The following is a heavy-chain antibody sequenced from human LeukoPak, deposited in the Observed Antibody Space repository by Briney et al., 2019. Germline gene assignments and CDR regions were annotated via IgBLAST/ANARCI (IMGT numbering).Heavy chain of an antibody. CDR2: IHYSGST. Sequence: PSETLSLTCTVSGGSINSYYWSWIRQPPARGLEWIGSIHYSGSTSYNPSLRSRVTISVDKSKNQFFLKLSSVTATDSAVYYCARRVHSSSWSSYFDYWGQATLVTVSS. CDR3: ARRVHSSSWSSYFDY. J-gene: IGHJ4*02. V-gene: IGHV4-59*01. CDR1: GGSINSYY. D-gene: IGHD6-13*01.